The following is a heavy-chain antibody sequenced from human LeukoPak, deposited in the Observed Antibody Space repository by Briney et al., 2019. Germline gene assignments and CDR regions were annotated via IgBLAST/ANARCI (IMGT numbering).Heavy chain of an antibody. CDR3: AKDPGYYGSGSFAD. D-gene: IGHD3-10*01. V-gene: IGHV3-23*01. CDR2: ISGSGVST. Sequence: GGSLRLSCAASGFTFSSYAMNWVRQAPGKGLEWVSAISGSGVSTYYADSVKGRFTISRDNSKNTLYLQMNSLRAEDTAVYYCAKDPGYYGSGSFADWGQGTLATVSS. CDR1: GFTFSSYA. J-gene: IGHJ4*02.